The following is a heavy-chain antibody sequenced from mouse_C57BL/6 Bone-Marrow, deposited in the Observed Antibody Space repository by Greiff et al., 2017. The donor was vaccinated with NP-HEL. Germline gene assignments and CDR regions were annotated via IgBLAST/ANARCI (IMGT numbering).Heavy chain of an antibody. D-gene: IGHD2-1*01. CDR1: GYTFTSYG. Sequence: VKLMESGAELARPWASVKLSCKASGYTFTSYGISWVKQRTGQGLEWIGEIYPRSGNTYYNEKFKGKATLTADKSSSTAYMELRSLTSEDSAVYFCAREDYYGNYGAMDYWGQGTSVTVSS. J-gene: IGHJ4*01. CDR2: IYPRSGNT. CDR3: AREDYYGNYGAMDY. V-gene: IGHV1-81*01.